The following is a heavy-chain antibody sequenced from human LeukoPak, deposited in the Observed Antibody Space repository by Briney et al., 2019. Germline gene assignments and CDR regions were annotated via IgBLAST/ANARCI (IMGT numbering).Heavy chain of an antibody. J-gene: IGHJ4*02. CDR3: ARHPYSYGPNYFDY. V-gene: IGHV4-39*01. CDR1: GCSISSSSYY. Sequence: PSETLSLTCTVSGCSISSSSYYWGWIPQPPGKGLEWVGSSCCSGSTYDNPSLKSRVTICVDASKNQFSLKLSSVTAADTAVYYFARHPYSYGPNYFDYWGQGTLVTVSS. D-gene: IGHD5-18*01. CDR2: SCCSGST.